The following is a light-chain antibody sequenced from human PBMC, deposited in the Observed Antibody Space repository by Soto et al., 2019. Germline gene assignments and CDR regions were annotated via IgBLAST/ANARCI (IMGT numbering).Light chain of an antibody. Sequence: EIVLTQSPATLSLSPGERATLSCRASQSVADYLARYQQKPGQAPRLLIYDASNRATGIPARFSGSGSGTDFTLTISSLDPEDFAVYYCHQRTNWPRTFGQGTRVEIK. CDR1: QSVADY. J-gene: IGKJ1*01. V-gene: IGKV3-11*01. CDR2: DAS. CDR3: HQRTNWPRT.